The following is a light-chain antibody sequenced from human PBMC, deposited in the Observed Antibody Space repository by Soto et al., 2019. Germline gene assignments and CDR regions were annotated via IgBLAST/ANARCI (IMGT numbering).Light chain of an antibody. CDR2: EVT. J-gene: IGLJ1*01. CDR3: ASLTTTNFL. Sequence: QSALTQPASVSGSPGQSITISCTGTSSDVGAYNLVSWYQHLPDKAPKLIISEVTNRPSGVSDRFSGSKSGNTASLTISGLQAEDEADYYCASLTTTNFLFGSGTKLTVL. V-gene: IGLV2-14*01. CDR1: SSDVGAYNL.